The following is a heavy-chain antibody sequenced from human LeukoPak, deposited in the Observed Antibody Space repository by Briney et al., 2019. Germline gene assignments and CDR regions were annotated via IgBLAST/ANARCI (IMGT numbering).Heavy chain of an antibody. Sequence: GGSLRLSCAASGFTFNKYWLTWVRQAPGKGLEWVANINQDDSQIYYLESVEGRFTITRDNAKNSLHLQMNSLRAEDTAIYYCARGYYYSGTYYFFFFDYWGQGTLVTVSS. D-gene: IGHD3-10*01. CDR1: GFTFNKYW. CDR3: ARGYYYSGTYYFFFFDY. V-gene: IGHV3-7*01. CDR2: INQDDSQI. J-gene: IGHJ4*02.